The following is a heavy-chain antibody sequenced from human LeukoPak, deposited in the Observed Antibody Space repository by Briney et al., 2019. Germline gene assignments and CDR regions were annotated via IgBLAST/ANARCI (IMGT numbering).Heavy chain of an antibody. Sequence: GGSLRLSCSASGFTFRNYAMHWVRQAPGKGLEWVAVLTYDGSDKDYADSVKGRFTISRDNSKNTLYLQLNSLRAEDTAIYYCARDIGGSFYGRPFDYWGQGTLVTVSS. CDR3: ARDIGGSFYGRPFDY. J-gene: IGHJ4*02. D-gene: IGHD1-26*01. V-gene: IGHV3-30-3*01. CDR2: LTYDGSDK. CDR1: GFTFRNYA.